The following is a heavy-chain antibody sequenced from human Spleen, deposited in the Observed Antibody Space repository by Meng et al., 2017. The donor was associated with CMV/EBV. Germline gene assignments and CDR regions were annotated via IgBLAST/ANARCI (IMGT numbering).Heavy chain of an antibody. CDR2: ISWNSGSI. CDR3: AKEGVGGFDY. J-gene: IGHJ4*02. D-gene: IGHD3-16*01. CDR1: GFTFSSYS. Sequence: SLKISCAASGFTFSSYSMNWVRQAPGKGLEWVSSISWNSGSIAYADSVKGRFTISRDNAKNYLYLQMNSVTAEDTALYYCAKEGVGGFDYWGQGTLVTVSS. V-gene: IGHV3-9*01.